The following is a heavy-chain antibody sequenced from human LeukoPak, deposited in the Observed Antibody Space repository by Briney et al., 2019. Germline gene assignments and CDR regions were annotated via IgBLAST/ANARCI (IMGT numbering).Heavy chain of an antibody. Sequence: NPSETLSLTCTVSDGSISTYYWSWIRQPPGKGLEWIGYIYYSGSTNYNPSLKSRVTISVDTSKDQFSLKLSSVTAADTAVYYCARLSNTDLDYWGQGTLVTVSS. CDR1: DGSISTYY. CDR3: ARLSNTDLDY. J-gene: IGHJ4*02. CDR2: IYYSGST. V-gene: IGHV4-59*01. D-gene: IGHD4-17*01.